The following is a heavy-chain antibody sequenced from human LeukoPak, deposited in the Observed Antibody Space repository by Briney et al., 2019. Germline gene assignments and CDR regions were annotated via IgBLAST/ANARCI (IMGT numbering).Heavy chain of an antibody. J-gene: IGHJ4*02. D-gene: IGHD3-22*01. V-gene: IGHV3-23*01. Sequence: GGSLRLSCAASGFTFRTSTMNWVRQAPGQGLEWVSATSGSGDGTFYADSVKGRFTISRDNSKNTLYLQMNSLRAEDTAIYYCAELRDFFDSSGQFDYWGQGTLVTVSS. CDR1: GFTFRTST. CDR2: TSGSGDGT. CDR3: AELRDFFDSSGQFDY.